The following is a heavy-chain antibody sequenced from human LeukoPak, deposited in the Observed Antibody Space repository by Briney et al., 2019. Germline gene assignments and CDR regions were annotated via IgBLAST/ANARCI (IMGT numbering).Heavy chain of an antibody. CDR3: ARDFWFRELLPAYFDY. CDR1: GLTFSSYS. V-gene: IGHV3-21*01. Sequence: GGSLRLSCAASGLTFSSYSMNWVRQAPGKGLEWVSSTSSSSSYIYYADSVKGRFTISRDNAKNSLYLQMNSLRAEDTAVYYCARDFWFRELLPAYFDYWGQGTLVTVSS. CDR2: TSSSSSYI. D-gene: IGHD3-10*01. J-gene: IGHJ4*02.